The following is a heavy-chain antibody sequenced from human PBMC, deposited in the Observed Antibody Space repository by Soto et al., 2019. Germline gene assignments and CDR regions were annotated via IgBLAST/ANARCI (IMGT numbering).Heavy chain of an antibody. D-gene: IGHD4-4*01. CDR3: LRGGGDYNYYFDY. CDR2: IKGDGNGI. V-gene: IGHV3-74*01. CDR1: GSSFSSDW. Sequence: EVQLVESGGGLVQPGGSLRLSCAASGSSFSSDWMHWVRQTPGKGLVWVSRIKGDGNGIIYADSVKGRFTISRDNAKSTLFLQMNSLRVEDTAVYYCLRGGGDYNYYFDYWGQGTRVTVSS. J-gene: IGHJ4*02.